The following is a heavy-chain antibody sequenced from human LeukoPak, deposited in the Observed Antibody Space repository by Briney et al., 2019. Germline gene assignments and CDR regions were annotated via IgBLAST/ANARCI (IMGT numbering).Heavy chain of an antibody. CDR3: ARERYCTTATCYVGVPFDY. Sequence: GGSLRLSCAASGFTFDDYGMSWVRQAPGKGLEWVAGIKQDGSENYYVDSVKGRFTVSRDNSKNSLYLQMNSLRAEDTAVYFCARERYCTTATCYVGVPFDYWGQGTLVTVSS. CDR1: GFTFDDYG. V-gene: IGHV3-7*01. CDR2: IKQDGSEN. J-gene: IGHJ4*02. D-gene: IGHD2-2*01.